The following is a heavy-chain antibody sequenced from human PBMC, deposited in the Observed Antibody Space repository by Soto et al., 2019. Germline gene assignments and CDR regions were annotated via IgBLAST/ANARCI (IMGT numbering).Heavy chain of an antibody. CDR1: GFTLSGFG. CDR3: AFGNLSYYFDF. CDR2: IWYDGSDK. J-gene: IGHJ4*02. Sequence: VGSLRLSCAASGFTLSGFGMHWVRQAPGKGLEWVAIIWYDGSDKYYADSVKGRFTISRDNSKNTLYLQMNSLRAEDTAVYHCAFGNLSYYFDFWGQGTPVTVSS. V-gene: IGHV3-33*01. D-gene: IGHD3-16*01.